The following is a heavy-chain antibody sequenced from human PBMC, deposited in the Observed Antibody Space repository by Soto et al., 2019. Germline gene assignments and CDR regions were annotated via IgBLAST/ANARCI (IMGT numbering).Heavy chain of an antibody. J-gene: IGHJ5*02. Sequence: QVQLVESGGGVVQPGRSLRLSCAASGFTFSSYGMHWVRQAQGKGLEWVAVIWYDGSNKYYADSVKGRFTISRDNSKNTLYLQMNSLRAEDTAVYYCARDELLGYCSSTSCPPTGWFDPWGQGTLVTVSS. CDR2: IWYDGSNK. CDR3: ARDELLGYCSSTSCPPTGWFDP. D-gene: IGHD2-2*01. V-gene: IGHV3-33*01. CDR1: GFTFSSYG.